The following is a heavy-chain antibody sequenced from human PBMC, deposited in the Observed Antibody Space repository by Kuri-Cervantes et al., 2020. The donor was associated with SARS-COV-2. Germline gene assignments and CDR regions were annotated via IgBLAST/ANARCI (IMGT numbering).Heavy chain of an antibody. J-gene: IGHJ6*02. D-gene: IGHD4-23*01. Sequence: LSLTCAASGFTFSSYGMHWVRQAPGKGLEWVAVIWYDGSNKYYADSVKGRFTISRDNSKNTLYLQMNSLRAEDTAVYYCARDGGGARDYYYGMDVWGQGTTVTVSS. CDR3: ARDGGGARDYYYGMDV. V-gene: IGHV3-33*08. CDR2: IWYDGSNK. CDR1: GFTFSSYG.